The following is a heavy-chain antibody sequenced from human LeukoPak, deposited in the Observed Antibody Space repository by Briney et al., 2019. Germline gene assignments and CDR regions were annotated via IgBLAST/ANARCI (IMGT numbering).Heavy chain of an antibody. V-gene: IGHV4-59*01. Sequence: SETLSLTCTVSGGSMSDYYWSWIRQPPGKGLEWIGYIYYSGNTNYNPSLKSRVTISVDTSKNHFSLKMRSVTAADTAVYYCARHRNYGDRTFDYWGQGTLVTVSS. CDR3: ARHRNYGDRTFDY. CDR1: GGSMSDYY. J-gene: IGHJ4*02. CDR2: IYYSGNT. D-gene: IGHD4-17*01.